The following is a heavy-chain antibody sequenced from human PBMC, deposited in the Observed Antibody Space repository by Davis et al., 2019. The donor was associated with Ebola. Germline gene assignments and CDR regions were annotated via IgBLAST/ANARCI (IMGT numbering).Heavy chain of an antibody. V-gene: IGHV4-30-4*02. Sequence: PSETLSLTCTVSGGSISSADDYWNGIRQPPGKGLEWLGYIYYSGTTYYNPSLKSRVTISIDTSKNQFSLKLSSVTAADTAVYYCARDHIAAPNGFDPWGQGTLVTVSS. CDR3: ARDHIAAPNGFDP. D-gene: IGHD6-13*01. CDR2: IYYSGTT. J-gene: IGHJ5*02. CDR1: GGSISSADDY.